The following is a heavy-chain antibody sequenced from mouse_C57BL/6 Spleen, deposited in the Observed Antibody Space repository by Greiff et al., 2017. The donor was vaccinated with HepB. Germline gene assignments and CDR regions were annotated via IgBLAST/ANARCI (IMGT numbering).Heavy chain of an antibody. D-gene: IGHD1-1*01. J-gene: IGHJ4*01. CDR1: GYTFTNYW. CDR2: IYPGGGYT. Sequence: ESGAELVRPGTSVKMSCKASGYTFTNYWIGWAKQRPGHGLEWIGDIYPGGGYTNYNEKFKGKATLTADKSSSTAYMQFSSLTSEDSAIYYCARRSSYDYYAMDYWGQGTSVTVSS. V-gene: IGHV1-63*01. CDR3: ARRSSYDYYAMDY.